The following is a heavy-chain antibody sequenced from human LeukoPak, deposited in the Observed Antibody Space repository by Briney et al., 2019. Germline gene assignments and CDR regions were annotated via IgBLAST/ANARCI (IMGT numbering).Heavy chain of an antibody. CDR3: ASPGGDEYYYGSGSQPRDY. J-gene: IGHJ4*02. V-gene: IGHV4-34*01. Sequence: SETLSLTCAVYGGSFSGYYWTWIRQPPGKGLEWIGEINHSGSIKYNPSLKSRVTISVDTSKNQFSLKLSSVTAADTAMYYCASPGGDEYYYGSGSQPRDYWGQGTLVTVSS. CDR1: GGSFSGYY. CDR2: INHSGSI. D-gene: IGHD3-10*01.